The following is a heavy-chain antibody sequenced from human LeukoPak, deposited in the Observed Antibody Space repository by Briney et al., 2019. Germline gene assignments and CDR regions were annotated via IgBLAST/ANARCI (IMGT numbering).Heavy chain of an antibody. Sequence: SETLSLTCTVSGGSISSSSYYWGWIRQPPGKGLEWIGSIYYSGSTYYNPSLKSRVTISVDKSKNQFSLKLSSVTAADTAMYYCARASHDYGDYSHFDYWGQGTLVTVSS. V-gene: IGHV4-39*07. CDR2: IYYSGST. CDR1: GGSISSSSYY. J-gene: IGHJ4*02. CDR3: ARASHDYGDYSHFDY. D-gene: IGHD4-17*01.